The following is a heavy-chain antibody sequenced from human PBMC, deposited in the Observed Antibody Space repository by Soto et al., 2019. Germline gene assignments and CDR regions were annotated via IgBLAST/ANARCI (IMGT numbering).Heavy chain of an antibody. CDR1: GFTFSSYW. CDR2: INSDGSST. CDR3: ARAPYGDYFDY. Sequence: GGSLRLSCAASGFTFSSYWMHWVRQAPGKGLVWVSRINSDGSSTSYADSVKGRFTISRDNAKNTLYLQMNILRAEDTAVYYCARAPYGDYFDYWGQGTLVTVSS. V-gene: IGHV3-74*01. J-gene: IGHJ4*02. D-gene: IGHD4-17*01.